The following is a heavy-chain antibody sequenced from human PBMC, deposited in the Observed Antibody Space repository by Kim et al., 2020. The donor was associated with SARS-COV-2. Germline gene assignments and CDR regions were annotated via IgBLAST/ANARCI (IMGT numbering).Heavy chain of an antibody. Sequence: SVKGRLTISRDKSKNTLYLKMNSLRHEDTAVYFCAKAGSKRIVETMFFFDYWGQGTPVTVSS. V-gene: IGHV3-30*02. CDR3: AKAGSKRIVETMFFFDY. J-gene: IGHJ4*02. D-gene: IGHD3-10*02.